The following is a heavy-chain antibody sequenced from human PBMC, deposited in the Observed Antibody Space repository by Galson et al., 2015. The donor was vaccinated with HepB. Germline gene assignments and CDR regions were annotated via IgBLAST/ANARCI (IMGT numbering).Heavy chain of an antibody. J-gene: IGHJ4*02. CDR2: IIPIFGTA. CDR1: GGTFSSYA. CDR3: ARMKRGEQWLVPGD. D-gene: IGHD6-19*01. V-gene: IGHV1-69*06. Sequence: SVKVSCKASGGTFSSYAISWVRQAPGQGLEWMGGIIPIFGTANYAQKFQGRVTITADKSTSTAYMELSSLRSEDTAVYYCARMKRGEQWLVPGDWGQGTLVTVSS.